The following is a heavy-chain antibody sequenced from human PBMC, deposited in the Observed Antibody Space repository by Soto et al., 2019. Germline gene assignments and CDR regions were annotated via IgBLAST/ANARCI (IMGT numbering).Heavy chain of an antibody. Sequence: PSETLSLTCTVSGGSISSYYWSWIRQPPGKGLEWIGYIYYSGSTNYNPSLKSRVTISVDTSKNQFSLKLSSVTAADTAVYYCARHEEPSPTVKIDYWGQGTLVTVSS. D-gene: IGHD4-17*01. V-gene: IGHV4-59*08. CDR2: IYYSGST. CDR3: ARHEEPSPTVKIDY. CDR1: GGSISSYY. J-gene: IGHJ4*02.